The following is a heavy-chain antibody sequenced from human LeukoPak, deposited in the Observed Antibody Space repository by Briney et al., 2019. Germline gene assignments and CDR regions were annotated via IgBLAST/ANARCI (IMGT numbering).Heavy chain of an antibody. D-gene: IGHD6-19*01. CDR2: ISGSGTGT. CDR3: AKRDSQYTSGWYAVDY. J-gene: IGHJ4*02. CDR1: GFTFSSSA. V-gene: IGHV3-23*01. Sequence: GGSLRLSCAASGFTFSSSAMSWVRQAPGKGLYWVSAISGSGTGTYYADSVKGRFTISRDNSKNTLYLQMNSLRAEDTAVYYCAKRDSQYTSGWYAVDYWGQGTLVTVSS.